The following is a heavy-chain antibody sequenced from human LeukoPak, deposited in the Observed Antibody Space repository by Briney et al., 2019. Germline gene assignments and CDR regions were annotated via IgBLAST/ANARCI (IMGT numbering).Heavy chain of an antibody. CDR1: GGSFNGYY. V-gene: IGHV4-34*01. CDR3: ARGMVRGVITFYYGMDV. J-gene: IGHJ6*02. Sequence: SETLSLTCAAYGGSFNGYYWSWIRQPPGKRLEWIGEINQSGRTNYNPSLKSRLTISVDRSKNQFSLKLKFVTAADTAVYYCARGMVRGVITFYYGMDVWGQGTTVTVSS. D-gene: IGHD3-10*01. CDR2: INQSGRT.